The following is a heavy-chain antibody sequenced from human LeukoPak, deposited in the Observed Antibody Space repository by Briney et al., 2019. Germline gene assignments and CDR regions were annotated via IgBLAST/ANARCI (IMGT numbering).Heavy chain of an antibody. V-gene: IGHV3-23*01. CDR2: ISGSGGST. CDR3: AKDSAEQWLVLGGAFDI. D-gene: IGHD6-19*01. Sequence: GGSLRLSCAASGFTFSSYAMSWVRQAPGKGLEWVSAISGSGGSTYYADSVKGRFTISRDNAKNSLYLQMNSLRAEDTALYYCAKDSAEQWLVLGGAFDIWGQGTMVTVSS. J-gene: IGHJ3*02. CDR1: GFTFSSYA.